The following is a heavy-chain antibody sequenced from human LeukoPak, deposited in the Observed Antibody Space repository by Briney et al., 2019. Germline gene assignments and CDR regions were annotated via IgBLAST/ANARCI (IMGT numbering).Heavy chain of an antibody. Sequence: ASVKVSCKASGYTFTSYGISWVRQAPGQGLEWMGWINPNSGGTNYAQKFQGRVTMTRDTSISTAYMELSRLRSDDTAVYYCARDPKPEYGMDVWGQGTTVTVSS. J-gene: IGHJ6*02. CDR1: GYTFTSYG. CDR3: ARDPKPEYGMDV. CDR2: INPNSGGT. V-gene: IGHV1-2*02.